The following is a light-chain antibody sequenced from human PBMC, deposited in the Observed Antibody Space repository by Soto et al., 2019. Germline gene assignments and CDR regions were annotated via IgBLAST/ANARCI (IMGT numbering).Light chain of an antibody. J-gene: IGKJ1*01. CDR2: DAS. CDR1: QSISSW. V-gene: IGKV1-5*01. Sequence: DIRMTQSPSILSASVGDRVTITCRASQSISSWLAWYQQKPGKAPKLLIYDASSLESGVPSRFSGIGSGTEFTLTITSLQPDDFETYYCQQYDSYAWTLGQGTKVDIK. CDR3: QQYDSYAWT.